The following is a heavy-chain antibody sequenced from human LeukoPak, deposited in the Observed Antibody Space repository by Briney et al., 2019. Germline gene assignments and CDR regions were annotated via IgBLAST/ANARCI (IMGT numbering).Heavy chain of an antibody. Sequence: GASVKVSCKASGGTFSSYAISWVRQAPGQGLEWMGGIIPIFGTANYAQKFQGRVTITADESTSTAYMELSSLRSEDTAVYYCVRDRRTYSSGWYDYWGQGTLVTVSS. CDR3: VRDRRTYSSGWYDY. J-gene: IGHJ4*02. CDR1: GGTFSSYA. D-gene: IGHD6-19*01. CDR2: IIPIFGTA. V-gene: IGHV1-69*13.